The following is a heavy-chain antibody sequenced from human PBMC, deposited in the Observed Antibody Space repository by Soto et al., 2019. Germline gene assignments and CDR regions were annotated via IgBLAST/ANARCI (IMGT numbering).Heavy chain of an antibody. V-gene: IGHV4-59*01. CDR2: IYYSGST. J-gene: IGHJ4*02. Sequence: SSETLSLTCTVSGGSISSYYWSWIRQPPGKGLEWIGYIYYSGSTNYNPSLKSRVTIPVDTSKNQFSLKLSSVTAADTAVYYCASLGFGENYFDYWGQGTLVTVSS. D-gene: IGHD3-10*01. CDR1: GGSISSYY. CDR3: ASLGFGENYFDY.